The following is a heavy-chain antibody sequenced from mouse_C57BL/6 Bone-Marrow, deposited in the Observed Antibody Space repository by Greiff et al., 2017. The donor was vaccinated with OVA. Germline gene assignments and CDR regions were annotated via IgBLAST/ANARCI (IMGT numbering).Heavy chain of an antibody. J-gene: IGHJ3*01. Sequence: EVKVVESGGGLVQPGGSLKLSCAASGFTFSDYYMYWVRQTPEKRLEWVAYISNGGGSTYYPDTVKGRFTISRDNAKNTLYLQMSRLKSEDTAMYYCARGSPFAYWGQGTLVTVSA. V-gene: IGHV5-12*01. CDR1: GFTFSDYY. CDR3: ARGSPFAY. CDR2: ISNGGGST. D-gene: IGHD6-1*01.